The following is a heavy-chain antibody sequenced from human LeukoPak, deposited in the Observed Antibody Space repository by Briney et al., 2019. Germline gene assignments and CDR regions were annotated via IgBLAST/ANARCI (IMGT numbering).Heavy chain of an antibody. CDR3: ARDRGSVLRFLEWLLGPDY. Sequence: GGSLRLXCAASGFTFSSYSMNWVRQAPGKGLEWVSSISSSSSYIYYADSVKGRFTISRDNAKNSPYLQMNSLRAEDTAVYYCARDRGSVLRFLEWLLGPDYWGQGTLVTVSS. CDR2: ISSSSSYI. CDR1: GFTFSSYS. J-gene: IGHJ4*02. D-gene: IGHD3-3*01. V-gene: IGHV3-21*01.